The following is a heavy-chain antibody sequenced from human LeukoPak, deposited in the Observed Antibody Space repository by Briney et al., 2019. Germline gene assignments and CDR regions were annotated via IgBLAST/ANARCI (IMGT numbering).Heavy chain of an antibody. CDR1: GYTFTGYY. CDR3: ARSGELLNMYNWFDP. Sequence: GASVKVSCKASGYTFTGYYMHWVRQAPGQGLEWMGWNNPNSGGTNYAQKFQGRVTMTRDTSISTAYMELSRLRSDDTAVYYCARSGELLNMYNWFDPWGQGTLVTVSS. CDR2: NNPNSGGT. J-gene: IGHJ5*02. D-gene: IGHD1-26*01. V-gene: IGHV1-2*02.